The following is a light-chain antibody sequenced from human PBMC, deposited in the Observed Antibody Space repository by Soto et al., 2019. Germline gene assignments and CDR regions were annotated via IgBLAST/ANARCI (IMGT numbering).Light chain of an antibody. V-gene: IGKV4-1*01. CDR1: QSVLYNSDNKNY. CDR2: WAS. Sequence: DIVMTQSPDSLAVSLGERATINCKSSQSVLYNSDNKNYLAWYQQKAGQPPKLLIYWASTRDSGVPDRFSGSGSESDFPLTINNLQSEYVAFYYCHQYYTTLSFGGGAKVHIK. J-gene: IGKJ4*01. CDR3: HQYYTTLS.